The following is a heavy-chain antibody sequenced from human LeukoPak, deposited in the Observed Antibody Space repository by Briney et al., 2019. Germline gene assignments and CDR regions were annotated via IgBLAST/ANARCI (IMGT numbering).Heavy chain of an antibody. V-gene: IGHV1-8*01. Sequence: ASVKVSCKASGYTFTSYDINWVRQATAQGLEWMGWMNPNSGNTGYAQKFQGRVTMTRNTSISTAYMELSSLRSEDTAVYYCARSASARKWLRFRYFDYWGQGTLVTVSS. D-gene: IGHD5-12*01. CDR3: ARSASARKWLRFRYFDY. J-gene: IGHJ4*02. CDR2: MNPNSGNT. CDR1: GYTFTSYD.